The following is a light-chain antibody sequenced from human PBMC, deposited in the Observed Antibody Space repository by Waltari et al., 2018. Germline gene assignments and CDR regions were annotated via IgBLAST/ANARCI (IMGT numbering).Light chain of an antibody. J-gene: IGKJ1*01. V-gene: IGKV1-5*03. Sequence: DIQITQAPSTLSASVGDRVTITCRASQSSSSWLAWYQQKPGKAPKLLIYKASSLESGVPSRFSGGGSGTEFTLTISSLQPDDFATYYCQQYNSYWTFGQGTKVEIK. CDR3: QQYNSYWT. CDR1: QSSSSW. CDR2: KAS.